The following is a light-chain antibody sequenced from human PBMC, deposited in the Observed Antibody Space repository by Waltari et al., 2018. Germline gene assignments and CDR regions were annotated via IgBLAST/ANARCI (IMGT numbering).Light chain of an antibody. CDR3: QSYDTSLRVV. CDR2: VST. J-gene: IGLJ3*02. V-gene: IGLV1-40*01. Sequence: QSVLTQPPSVSGAPGQRVTIPCTGSGSNIGAGYDVHWYQQLPRAAPKLLIYVSTSRPLGCPDRFVGSTSGTSASLPITGLQAEDEADYYCQSYDTSLRVVFGGGTKLTVL. CDR1: GSNIGAGYD.